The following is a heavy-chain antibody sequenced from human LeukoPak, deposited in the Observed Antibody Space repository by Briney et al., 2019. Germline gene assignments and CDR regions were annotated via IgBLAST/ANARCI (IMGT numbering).Heavy chain of an antibody. CDR3: ARGYCSGGSCYSGTLYYMDV. V-gene: IGHV1-69*05. Sequence: GASVKVSCKASGYTFTSYGISWVRQAPGQGLEWMRGIIPIFGTANYAQKFQGRVTITTDESTSTAYMELSSLRSEDTAVYYCARGYCSGGSCYSGTLYYMDVWGKGTTVTVSS. D-gene: IGHD2-15*01. CDR1: GYTFTSYG. J-gene: IGHJ6*03. CDR2: IIPIFGTA.